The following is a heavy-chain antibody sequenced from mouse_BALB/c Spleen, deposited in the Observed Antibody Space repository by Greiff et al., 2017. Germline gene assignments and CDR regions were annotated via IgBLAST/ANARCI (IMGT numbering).Heavy chain of an antibody. J-gene: IGHJ3*01. Sequence: EVMLVESGPSLVKPSQTLSLTCSVTGDSITSGYWNWIRKFPGNKLEYMGYISYSGSTYYNPSLKSRISITRDTSKNQYYLQLNSVTTEDTATYYCATGGYDYDWFAYWGQGTLVTVSA. V-gene: IGHV3-8*02. CDR3: ATGGYDYDWFAY. CDR2: ISYSGST. CDR1: GDSITSGY. D-gene: IGHD2-4*01.